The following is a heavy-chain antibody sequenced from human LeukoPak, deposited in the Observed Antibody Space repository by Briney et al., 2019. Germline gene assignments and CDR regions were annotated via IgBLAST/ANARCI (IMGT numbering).Heavy chain of an antibody. CDR3: ASVRPTYYYDSSGLDYYYYYMDV. V-gene: IGHV1-2*02. CDR1: GYTFTGYY. J-gene: IGHJ6*03. Sequence: ASVKVSCKASGYTFTGYYMHWVRQAPGQGLEWMGWINPNSGGTNYAQKFQGRVTMTRDTSISTAYMELSRLRSDDTAVYYCASVRPTYYYDSSGLDYYYYYMDVWGKGTTVTVSS. CDR2: INPNSGGT. D-gene: IGHD3-22*01.